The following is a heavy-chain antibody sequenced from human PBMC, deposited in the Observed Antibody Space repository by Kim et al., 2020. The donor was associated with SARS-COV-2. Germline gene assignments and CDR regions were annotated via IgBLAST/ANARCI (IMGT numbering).Heavy chain of an antibody. Sequence: YAVSVKARFTISRDTSNNPLYLQMNCLIAEDTAVYYCAKDGGLRLHAFDIWGQGTMVTVSS. V-gene: IGHV3-23*01. D-gene: IGHD3-16*01. J-gene: IGHJ3*02. CDR3: AKDGGLRLHAFDI.